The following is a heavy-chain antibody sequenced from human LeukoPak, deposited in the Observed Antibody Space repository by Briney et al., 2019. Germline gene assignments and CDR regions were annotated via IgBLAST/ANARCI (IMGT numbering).Heavy chain of an antibody. CDR3: GRHVSNGWDYYHGLDV. V-gene: IGHV4-39*01. D-gene: IGHD6-19*01. Sequence: SETLSLTCTVSGGSISSSGCYWGWIRQPPGKGLEWIGSAYYTGSTYYKASLKSRLTISVDTSKNQFALTLTSVTAADTAVYFCGRHVSNGWDYYHGLDVWGQGTTVTVSS. CDR2: AYYTGST. CDR1: GGSISSSGCY. J-gene: IGHJ6*02.